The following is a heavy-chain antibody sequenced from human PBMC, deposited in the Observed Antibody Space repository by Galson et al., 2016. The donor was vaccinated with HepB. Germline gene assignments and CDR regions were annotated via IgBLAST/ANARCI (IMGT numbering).Heavy chain of an antibody. CDR3: ARLTVPYAVGDDYFDY. CDR1: GYTFTSSS. V-gene: IGHV7-4-1*02. D-gene: IGHD3-16*01. Sequence: SVKVSCKASGYTFTSSSINWVRQAPGQGLEWMGWINTNTGTPTYAQGFTGRFVFSLDTSVSTAYLQINSLKTEDTAVYFLARLTVPYAVGDDYFDYWGQGTLVTVSS. J-gene: IGHJ4*02. CDR2: INTNTGTP.